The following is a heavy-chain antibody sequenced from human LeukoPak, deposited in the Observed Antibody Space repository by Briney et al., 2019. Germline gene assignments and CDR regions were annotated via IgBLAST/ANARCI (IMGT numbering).Heavy chain of an antibody. CDR2: INPNSGGT. D-gene: IGHD3-10*01. CDR3: ARVPHMVRGDWSFDY. Sequence: ASVKVSCKASGYTFTGYYMHWVRQAPGQGLEWMGWINPNSGGTNYAQKFQGRATMTRDTSISTAYMELSRLRSDDTAVYYCARVPHMVRGDWSFDYWGQGTLVTVSS. CDR1: GYTFTGYY. V-gene: IGHV1-2*02. J-gene: IGHJ4*02.